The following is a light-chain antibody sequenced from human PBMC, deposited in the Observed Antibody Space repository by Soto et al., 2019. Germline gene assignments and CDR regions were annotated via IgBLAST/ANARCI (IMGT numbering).Light chain of an antibody. V-gene: IGKV3-11*01. Sequence: EIVLTQSPATVSLSPGERATLSCRASQSVSSYFAWYQQKPGQAPRLLIYDASNRATGVPARFSGSGSGTDFTLTISTLEPEDFAVYYCQQRSTSHLTFGKRTKVDIK. J-gene: IGKJ1*01. CDR3: QQRSTSHLT. CDR1: QSVSSY. CDR2: DAS.